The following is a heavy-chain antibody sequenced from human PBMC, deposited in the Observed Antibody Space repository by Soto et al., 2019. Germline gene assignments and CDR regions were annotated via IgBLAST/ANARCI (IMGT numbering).Heavy chain of an antibody. Sequence: QVQVVQSGAEVTKPGSSVKVSCKASGGTFSNYAISWVRQAPGHGLEWVGGIIPLTETPVYAQTVQGRLTITADESTSAAYRELSSLRAGDTDLYYCATVTRNRGTCEFWGQGTRVTVSS. CDR2: IIPLTETP. CDR3: ATVTRNRGTCEF. D-gene: IGHD3-16*01. J-gene: IGHJ4*02. CDR1: GGTFSNYA. V-gene: IGHV1-69*01.